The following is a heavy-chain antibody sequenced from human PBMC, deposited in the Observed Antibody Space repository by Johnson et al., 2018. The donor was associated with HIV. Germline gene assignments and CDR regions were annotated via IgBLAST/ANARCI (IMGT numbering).Heavy chain of an antibody. CDR1: AFTVSRNY. CDR2: IYSGGST. D-gene: IGHD3-22*01. J-gene: IGHJ3*01. V-gene: IGHV3-66*01. Sequence: VQLVESGGGVVQPGGSLRLSCAASAFTVSRNYLSWVRQAPGKGLEWVSVIYSGGSTYYADSVKGRVTISRANSKTTLHLQMNSLRAEDTAVYYCARGSRYTYDYDDVHLLQAFDVWCQGTMVTVSS. CDR3: ARGSRYTYDYDDVHLLQAFDV.